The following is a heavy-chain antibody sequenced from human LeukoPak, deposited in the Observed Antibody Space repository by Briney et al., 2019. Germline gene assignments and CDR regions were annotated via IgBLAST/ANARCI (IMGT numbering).Heavy chain of an antibody. CDR2: SYHSGGT. J-gene: IGHJ4*02. CDR3: ARDLRMGGPWRQFDY. Sequence: PSETLSLTCTVSGYSIRSGYNWAWIRQPPGKGLEWIGSSYHSGGTDYNPSLKSRITISVDTSKNQFSLQLNSLTAADTAVYYCARDLRMGGPWRQFDYWGQGTQVTVSS. CDR1: GYSIRSGYN. V-gene: IGHV4-38-2*02. D-gene: IGHD3-16*01.